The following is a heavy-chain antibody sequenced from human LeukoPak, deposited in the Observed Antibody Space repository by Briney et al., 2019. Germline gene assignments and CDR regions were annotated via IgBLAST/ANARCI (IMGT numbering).Heavy chain of an antibody. CDR2: ISWNSGSI. V-gene: IGHV3-9*01. CDR1: GFTFDDYA. J-gene: IGHJ3*02. D-gene: IGHD3-10*01. Sequence: QSGGSLRLSCAASGFTFDDYAMHWVRQAPGKGLEWVSGISWNSGSIGYADSVMGRFTISRDNAKTSLYLQMNSLRAEDTALYYCAKEGGYYGSGSPNDAFDIWGQGTVVTVSS. CDR3: AKEGGYYGSGSPNDAFDI.